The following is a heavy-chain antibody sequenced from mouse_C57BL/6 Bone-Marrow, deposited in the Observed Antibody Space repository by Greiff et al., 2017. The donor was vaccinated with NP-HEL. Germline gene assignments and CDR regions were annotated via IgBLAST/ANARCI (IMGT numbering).Heavy chain of an antibody. CDR2: ISYDGSN. Sequence: EVKLQESGPGLVKPSQSLSLTCSVTGYSITSGYYWNWIRQFPGNKLEWMGYISYDGSNNYNPSLKNRISITRDTSKNQFFLKLNSVTTEDTATYYCARGADHYAMDYWGQGTSVTVSS. CDR3: ARGADHYAMDY. J-gene: IGHJ4*01. CDR1: GYSITSGYY. V-gene: IGHV3-6*01.